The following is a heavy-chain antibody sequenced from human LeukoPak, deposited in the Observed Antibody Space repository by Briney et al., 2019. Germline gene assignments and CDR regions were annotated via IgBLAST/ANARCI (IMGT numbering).Heavy chain of an antibody. CDR2: FDPEDGET. V-gene: IGHV1-24*01. D-gene: IGHD3-22*01. Sequence: ASVKVSCKVSGYTLTELSMHWVRQTPGKGLEWMGGFDPEDGETNYAQKFQGRVTMTEDTSTDTAYMELSSLRSEDTAVYYCATRIAYYDSSGYSLRYWGQGTLVTVSS. CDR1: GYTLTELS. CDR3: ATRIAYYDSSGYSLRY. J-gene: IGHJ4*02.